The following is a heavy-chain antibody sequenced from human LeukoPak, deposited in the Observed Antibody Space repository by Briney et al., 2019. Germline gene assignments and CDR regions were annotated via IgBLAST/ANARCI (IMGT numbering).Heavy chain of an antibody. V-gene: IGHV1-69*13. CDR1: GGSFSNYA. D-gene: IGHD6-13*01. CDR3: ARGSASNWPVDY. J-gene: IGHJ4*02. Sequence: GASVKVSCKASGGSFSNYAISWVRQAPGQGLEWMGGIIPVYGAANYAHKFQGRVTITADESTSTAYMELSSLRSGDTAVYYCARGSASNWPVDYWGQGTLVTVS. CDR2: IIPVYGAA.